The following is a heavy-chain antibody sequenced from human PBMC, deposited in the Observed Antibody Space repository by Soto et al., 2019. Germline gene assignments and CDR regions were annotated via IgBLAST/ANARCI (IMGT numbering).Heavy chain of an antibody. D-gene: IGHD2-2*01. CDR1: GFTFTSSA. CDR3: AADGLGYCSSTSCYFAYYYYGMDV. V-gene: IGHV1-58*01. CDR2: IVVGSVNT. Sequence: QMQLVQSGPEVKKPGTSVKVSCKASGFTFTSSAVQWVRQARGQRLEWIGWIVVGSVNTNYAQKFQERVTITRDMSTSTAYMVLTSLRSEDTAVYYCAADGLGYCSSTSCYFAYYYYGMDVWGQGTTVTVSS. J-gene: IGHJ6*02.